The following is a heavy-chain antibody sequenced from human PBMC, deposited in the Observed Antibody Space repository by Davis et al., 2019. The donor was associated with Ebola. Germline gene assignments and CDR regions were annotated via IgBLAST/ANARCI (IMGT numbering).Heavy chain of an antibody. CDR2: ISSSGSTI. D-gene: IGHD6-13*01. J-gene: IGHJ6*03. Sequence: GESLKISCAASGFTFSSYSMSWIRQAPGKGLEWVSYISSSGSTIYYADSVKGRFTISRDNAKNSLYLQMNSLRAEDTAVYYCAKGVSYYYYMDVWGKGTTVTVSS. CDR3: AKGVSYYYYMDV. CDR1: GFTFSSYS. V-gene: IGHV3-48*04.